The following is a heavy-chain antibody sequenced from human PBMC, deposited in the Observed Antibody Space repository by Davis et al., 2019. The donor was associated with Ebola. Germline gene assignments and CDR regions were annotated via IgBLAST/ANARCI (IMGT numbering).Heavy chain of an antibody. V-gene: IGHV1-18*04. CDR1: GYTFTSYG. CDR2: ISAYNGNT. J-gene: IGHJ3*02. CDR3: ARTSIMGTTTTASDI. Sequence: ASVKVSCKASGYTFTSYGISWVRQAPGQGLEWMGWISAYNGNTNYAQKLQGRVTMTTDTSTSTAYMELRSLRSDDTAVYFCARTSIMGTTTTASDIWGQGTMVTVSS. D-gene: IGHD1-26*01.